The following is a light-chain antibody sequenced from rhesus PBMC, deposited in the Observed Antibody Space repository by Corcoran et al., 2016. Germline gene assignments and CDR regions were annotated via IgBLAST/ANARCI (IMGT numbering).Light chain of an antibody. CDR3: QQHDNSPPWT. J-gene: IGKJ1*01. CDR1: QVISDG. CDR2: RES. V-gene: IGKV1-69*01. Sequence: DIQMTQSPSSLSASLGDRVTITCRASQVISDGFAWYQQKPGKAPKLLIYRESNLETGVPSRFSGSGSGTDFTLTISSLQPEDIATYYCQQHDNSPPWTFGQGTKVEIK.